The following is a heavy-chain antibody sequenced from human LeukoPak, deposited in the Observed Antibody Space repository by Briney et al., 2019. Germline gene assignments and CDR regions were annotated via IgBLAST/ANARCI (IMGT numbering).Heavy chain of an antibody. Sequence: SVKVSCKASGGTFSSYAISWVRQAPGQGLEWMGRIIPIFGTANYAQKFQGRVSIATDESTSTAYMELSSLRSEDTAVYYCARMRDDYGLNWGQGTLVTVSS. CDR2: IIPIFGTA. J-gene: IGHJ4*02. V-gene: IGHV1-69*05. CDR1: GGTFSSYA. CDR3: ARMRDDYGLN. D-gene: IGHD4-17*01.